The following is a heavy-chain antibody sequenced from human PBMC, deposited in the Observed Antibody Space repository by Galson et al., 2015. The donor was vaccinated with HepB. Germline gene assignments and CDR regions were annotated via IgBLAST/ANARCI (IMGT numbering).Heavy chain of an antibody. CDR2: IKQDGSEK. D-gene: IGHD4-17*01. J-gene: IGHJ3*02. Sequence: SLRLSCAASGFTFSSYWMSWVRQAPGKGLEWVANIKQDGSEKYYVDSVKGRFTISRDNAKNSLYLQMNSLRAEDTAVYYCARELDGDYAGDAFDIWGQGTMVTVSS. CDR1: GFTFSSYW. CDR3: ARELDGDYAGDAFDI. V-gene: IGHV3-7*03.